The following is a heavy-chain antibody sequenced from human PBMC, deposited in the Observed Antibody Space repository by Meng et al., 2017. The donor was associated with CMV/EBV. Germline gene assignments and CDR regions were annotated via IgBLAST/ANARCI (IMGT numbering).Heavy chain of an antibody. J-gene: IGHJ4*02. CDR3: ARDSAVAGVVDY. Sequence: PHAQRSWPGLVKPPETLSLTCTVSGGSISSSSYYWGWIRQPPGKGLEWIGCIYYSGRTYYNPSLKSRVTISVDTSKNQFSLKLSSVTAADTAVYYCARDSAVAGVVDYWGQGTLVTVSS. CDR2: IYYSGRT. D-gene: IGHD6-19*01. V-gene: IGHV4-39*07. CDR1: GGSISSSSYY.